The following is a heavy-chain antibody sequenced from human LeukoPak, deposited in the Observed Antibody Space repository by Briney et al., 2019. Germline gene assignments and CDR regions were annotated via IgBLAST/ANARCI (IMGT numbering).Heavy chain of an antibody. CDR2: IYYSGST. Sequence: SETLALTCTVSGGXISSSGCYWGWVRQPPGKGLEWIGSIYYSGSTWYNPSLKSRVTISVDTSKNQFSLKLSSVTAADTAVYYCARQTHHSSGYYTDYWGQGTLGTVSA. CDR1: GGXISSSGCY. D-gene: IGHD3-22*01. V-gene: IGHV4-39*01. J-gene: IGHJ4*02. CDR3: ARQTHHSSGYYTDY.